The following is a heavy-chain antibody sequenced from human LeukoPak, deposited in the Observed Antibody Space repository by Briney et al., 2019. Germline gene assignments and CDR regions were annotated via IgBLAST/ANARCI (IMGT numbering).Heavy chain of an antibody. J-gene: IGHJ4*02. V-gene: IGHV3-74*01. CDR3: AKEALPGIAVAGRVY. CDR2: IHSDGSSAI. D-gene: IGHD6-19*01. Sequence: GGSLRLSCAASGFTFSNYWMHWVRQAPGKGLVWVSRIHSDGSSAIYYADSVRGRFTISRDNSKNTVYLQMNSLRAEDTAVYFCAKEALPGIAVAGRVYWGQGTLVTVSS. CDR1: GFTFSNYW.